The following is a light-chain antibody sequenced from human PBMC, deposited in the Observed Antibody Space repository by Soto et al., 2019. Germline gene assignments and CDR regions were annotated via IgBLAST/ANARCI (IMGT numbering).Light chain of an antibody. CDR1: QSVTSTY. V-gene: IGKV3-20*01. CDR2: GVS. J-gene: IGKJ2*01. Sequence: EIVVTQSPGTLSLSPEERATLSCRASQSVTSTYLAWYQRKPGQAPRLLIYGVSSRATGVPDRFSGSGSGTDFTLTISRLEPEDFAVYLCQQYGSSPPTFGQGTKLEIK. CDR3: QQYGSSPPT.